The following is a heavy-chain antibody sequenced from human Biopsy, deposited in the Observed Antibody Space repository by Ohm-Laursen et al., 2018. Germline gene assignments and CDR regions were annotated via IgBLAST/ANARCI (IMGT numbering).Heavy chain of an antibody. D-gene: IGHD1-14*01. CDR3: ARDRDRRGWFDP. V-gene: IGHV4-4*07. Sequence: GTLSLTCPVSGGSLSSYSWSWIRQPAGKGLEWIGQIYTSGITNYNPSLKSRVTMSVDTSKNKFSLRVSSVTAADTAVYYCARDRDRRGWFDPWGQGTLVTVSS. J-gene: IGHJ5*02. CDR1: GGSLSSYS. CDR2: IYTSGIT.